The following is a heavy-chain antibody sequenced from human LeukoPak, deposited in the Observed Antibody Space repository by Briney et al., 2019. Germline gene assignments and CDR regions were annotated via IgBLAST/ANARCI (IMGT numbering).Heavy chain of an antibody. D-gene: IGHD6-13*01. V-gene: IGHV1-2*02. Sequence: ASVKVSCKASGYTFTGYYMHWVRQAPGQGLEWMGWINPNSGGTNYAQKFQGRVTMTRNTSISTAYMELSSLRPEDTAVYYCARVATAGFRFDPWGQGTLVTVSS. J-gene: IGHJ5*02. CDR2: INPNSGGT. CDR3: ARVATAGFRFDP. CDR1: GYTFTGYY.